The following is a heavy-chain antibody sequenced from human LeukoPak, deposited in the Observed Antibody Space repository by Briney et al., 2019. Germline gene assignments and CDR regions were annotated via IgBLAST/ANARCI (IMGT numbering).Heavy chain of an antibody. J-gene: IGHJ4*02. V-gene: IGHV4-61*02. Sequence: MPSETLSLTCTVSGGSISSGNYYWTWIRQPAGKRLEWIGRIYTSGSTNYNPSLKSRVTISIDASKNQFSLRLSSVTAADTAVYYCTQGGELMNYWGQGTLATVSS. CDR2: IYTSGST. D-gene: IGHD1-26*01. CDR1: GGSISSGNYY. CDR3: TQGGELMNY.